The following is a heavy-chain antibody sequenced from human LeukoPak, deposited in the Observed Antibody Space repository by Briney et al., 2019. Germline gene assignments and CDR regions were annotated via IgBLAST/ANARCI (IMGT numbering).Heavy chain of an antibody. CDR1: GFTFSSYA. J-gene: IGHJ4*02. Sequence: GGSRRLSCAASGFTFSSYAMHWVRQAPGKGLEWVAVISYDGSNKYYADSVKGRFTISRDNSKNTLYLQMNSLRAEDTAVYYCARGIPYSMGFSEAFDYWGQGTLVTVSS. CDR2: ISYDGSNK. V-gene: IGHV3-30*04. CDR3: ARGIPYSMGFSEAFDY. D-gene: IGHD2/OR15-2a*01.